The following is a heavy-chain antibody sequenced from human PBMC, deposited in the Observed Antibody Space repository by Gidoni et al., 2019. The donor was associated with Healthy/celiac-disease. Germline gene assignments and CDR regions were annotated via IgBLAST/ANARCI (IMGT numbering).Heavy chain of an antibody. CDR3: AREGYSYDYNWFDP. V-gene: IGHV3-21*01. Sequence: EVQLVESGGGLVKPGGSRRLSCAASGFTFSSYSMNWVRQAPGTGLGWVSSISSSSSYISYADSVKGRFTISRDNAKNSLYLQMNSLRAEDTAVYYCAREGYSYDYNWFDPWGQGTLVTVSS. J-gene: IGHJ5*02. CDR2: ISSSSSYI. CDR1: GFTFSSYS. D-gene: IGHD5-18*01.